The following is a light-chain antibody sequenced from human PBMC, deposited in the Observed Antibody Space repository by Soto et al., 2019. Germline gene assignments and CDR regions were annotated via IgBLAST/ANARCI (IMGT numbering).Light chain of an antibody. CDR2: QVT. J-gene: IGLJ1*01. V-gene: IGLV2-14*01. Sequence: QSVLAQPASVSGSPGQSITISCTGSFSDIAVFNYVSWYQQYPGRAPKLLIYQVTSRASGVSHRFSGSKSGNTASLTISGLQPEDEAEYYCNSYSSTLDVFGTGTKVTVL. CDR3: NSYSSTLDV. CDR1: FSDIAVFNY.